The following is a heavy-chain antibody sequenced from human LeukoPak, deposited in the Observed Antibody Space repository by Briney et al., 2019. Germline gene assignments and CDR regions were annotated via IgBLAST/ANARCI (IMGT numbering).Heavy chain of an antibody. D-gene: IGHD2-2*01. J-gene: IGHJ5*02. CDR2: IYYSGST. CDR1: GGSISSSSYY. Sequence: SETLSLTCTVSGGSISSSSYYWGWIRQPPGKGLEWIGSIYYSGSTYYNPSLKSRVTISVDTSRNQFSLKLSSVTAADTAVYYCARQDHQLVLQPPHWFDPWGQGTLVTVSS. V-gene: IGHV4-39*01. CDR3: ARQDHQLVLQPPHWFDP.